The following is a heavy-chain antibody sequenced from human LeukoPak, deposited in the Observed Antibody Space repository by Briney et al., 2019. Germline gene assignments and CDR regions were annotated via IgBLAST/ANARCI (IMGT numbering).Heavy chain of an antibody. CDR1: GFTFSNYA. CDR3: ARDPILGCYDSSGYYWGPSGGGMDV. J-gene: IGHJ6*02. D-gene: IGHD3-22*01. Sequence: SGTSLRLSCAASGFTFSNYAMHWVRQAPGKGLEWVAVISYDGSIKYYADSVKGRFTISRDNSKNTLYLQMNSLRAEDTAVYYSARDPILGCYDSSGYYWGPSGGGMDVWGQGTTVTVSS. V-gene: IGHV3-30-3*01. CDR2: ISYDGSIK.